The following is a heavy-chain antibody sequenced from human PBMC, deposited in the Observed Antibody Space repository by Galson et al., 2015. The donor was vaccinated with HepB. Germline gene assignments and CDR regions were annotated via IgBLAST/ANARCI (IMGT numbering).Heavy chain of an antibody. CDR3: ARDSDMDV. J-gene: IGHJ6*03. CDR2: INPGGGAT. Sequence: SVKVSCKASGFMFTGYYMYWVRQAPGQGLEWMGRINPGGGATDYAQRFQDRVTLTSDTSINTAYMELRSLRPDGTAVYFCARDSDMDVWGTGTTVIVSS. CDR1: GFMFTGYY. V-gene: IGHV1-2*06.